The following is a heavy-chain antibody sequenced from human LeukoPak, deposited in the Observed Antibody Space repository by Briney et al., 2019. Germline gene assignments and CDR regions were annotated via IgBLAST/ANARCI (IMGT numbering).Heavy chain of an antibody. V-gene: IGHV3-74*01. Sequence: GGSLRLSCAASGITFGNNWMHWVRQGPGKGLGWISRINSDGGGAIYADSVKGRFTVSRDNAKNTLYLQMNSLRAEDRAVYYCARDVPHNWFDTWGQGTLVTVSS. CDR2: INSDGGGA. J-gene: IGHJ5*02. CDR1: GITFGNNW. CDR3: ARDVPHNWFDT.